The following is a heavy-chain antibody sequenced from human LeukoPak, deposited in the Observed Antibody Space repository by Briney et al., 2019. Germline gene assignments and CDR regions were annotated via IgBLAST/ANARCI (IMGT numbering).Heavy chain of an antibody. CDR1: GGSFSGYY. J-gene: IGHJ6*02. CDR2: INHSGST. D-gene: IGHD6-13*01. Sequence: SETLSLTCAVYGGSFSGYYWSWIRQPPEKGLEWIGEINHSGSTNYNPSLKSRVTISVDTSKNQFSLKLSSVTAADTAVYYCAQLATDYYYYGMDVWGQGTTVTVSS. V-gene: IGHV4-34*01. CDR3: AQLATDYYYYGMDV.